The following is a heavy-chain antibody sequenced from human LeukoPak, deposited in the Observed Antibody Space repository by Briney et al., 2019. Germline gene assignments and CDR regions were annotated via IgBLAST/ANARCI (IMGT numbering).Heavy chain of an antibody. CDR3: ANSPLSSFYRTVGYYFDY. D-gene: IGHD1-26*01. V-gene: IGHV3-23*01. Sequence: PGGSLRRSCAASGFTFSSYAMCWVRQAPGKGLEWVSAISGSGGSTYYADSVKGRVTISRDNSKNTLYLQMNSLRVADTAVSYCANSPLSSFYRTVGYYFDYWGQRTLVTVSS. CDR2: ISGSGGST. CDR1: GFTFSSYA. J-gene: IGHJ4*01.